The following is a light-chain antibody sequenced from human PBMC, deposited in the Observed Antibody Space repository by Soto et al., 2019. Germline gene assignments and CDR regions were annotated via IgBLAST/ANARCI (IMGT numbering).Light chain of an antibody. CDR3: ATWDDSLSGYI. Sequence: QSALTQPPSASGTPGQRVTISCSGSTSNIGSNYVYWYQQLPGTAPKLLIYRNNQRPSGVPDRFSGAKSGTSASLAISGLRTEDEADYSCATWDDSLSGYIFGTGTKV. CDR2: RNN. V-gene: IGLV1-47*01. CDR1: TSNIGSNY. J-gene: IGLJ1*01.